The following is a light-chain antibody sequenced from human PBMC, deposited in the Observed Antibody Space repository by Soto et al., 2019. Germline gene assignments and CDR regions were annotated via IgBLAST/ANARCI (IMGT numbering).Light chain of an antibody. Sequence: ATLAVSTGERASLSCRASQSVGSDLAWYQQKPGQAPRLLIYGASTRATDVPDRFSGSGSGADFTLSISRLEPEDFAVYYCQQYGSSPPRTFGQGTKVAIK. J-gene: IGKJ1*01. CDR3: QQYGSSPPRT. V-gene: IGKV3-20*01. CDR1: QSVGSD. CDR2: GAS.